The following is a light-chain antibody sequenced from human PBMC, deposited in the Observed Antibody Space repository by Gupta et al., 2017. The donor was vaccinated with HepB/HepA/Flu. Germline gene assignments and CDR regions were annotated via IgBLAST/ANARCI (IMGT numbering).Light chain of an antibody. CDR1: QGISYY. CDR2: SAS. Sequence: DIQMTQSPSSLSASVGDRVTITCRASQGISYYLNWYQQKSGKAPKLLIYSASSLQSGVPSRFSGSGSWTDFTLTISRLQPEDFATYYCQQSVTTPLTFGGGTKVEI. V-gene: IGKV1-39*01. CDR3: QQSVTTPLT. J-gene: IGKJ4*01.